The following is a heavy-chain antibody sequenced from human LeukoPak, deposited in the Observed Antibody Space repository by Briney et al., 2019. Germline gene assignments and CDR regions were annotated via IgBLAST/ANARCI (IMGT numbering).Heavy chain of an antibody. J-gene: IGHJ5*02. Sequence: GGSLRLSCAASGFTFSDYYMSWIRQAPGKGLEWVSYISSSGSTIYYADSVKGRFTISRDNAKNSLYLQMNSLRAEDTAVYYCARSPDSSSWYRSNWFDPWGQGTLVTVSP. V-gene: IGHV3-11*01. CDR1: GFTFSDYY. CDR3: ARSPDSSSWYRSNWFDP. D-gene: IGHD6-13*01. CDR2: ISSSGSTI.